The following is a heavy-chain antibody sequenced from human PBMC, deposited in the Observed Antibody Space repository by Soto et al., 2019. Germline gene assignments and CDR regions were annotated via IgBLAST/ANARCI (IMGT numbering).Heavy chain of an antibody. Sequence: QVQLVQSGAEVKKPGSSVKVSCKASGGTFSRYTFTWVRQAPGQGLEWMGRIIPILDIPNYAQNFQGRDTITADKSTSTAYMELSSLRSDDTAVYYCASHFTGVLVLGTSPPGGDNYGWDVWGQGTTVTVSS. V-gene: IGHV1-69*02. J-gene: IGHJ6*02. CDR3: ASHFTGVLVLGTSPPGGDNYGWDV. CDR2: IIPILDIP. CDR1: GGTFSRYT. D-gene: IGHD2-8*02.